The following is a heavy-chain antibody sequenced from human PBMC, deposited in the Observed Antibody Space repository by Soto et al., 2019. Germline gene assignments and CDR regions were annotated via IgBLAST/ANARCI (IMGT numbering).Heavy chain of an antibody. J-gene: IGHJ4*02. CDR1: GFTFSTYA. V-gene: IGHV3-23*01. D-gene: IGHD2-8*02. CDR2: MSGSGATT. Sequence: GRSLRLSCAASGFTFSTYAMSWVRQSPGKGLEWVSAMSGSGATTHHADSVKGRFTISRDNSKNTLYLQLNSLRAEDTAVYFCAKGSSCTSVGCHLAPFDFWGRGTLLTVSS. CDR3: AKGSSCTSVGCHLAPFDF.